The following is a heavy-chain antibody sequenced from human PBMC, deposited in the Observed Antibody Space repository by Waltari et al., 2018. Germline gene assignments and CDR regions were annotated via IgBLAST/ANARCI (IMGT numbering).Heavy chain of an antibody. CDR3: ARGLYDYVWGSYRKNGGDYFDY. Sequence: QVQLQQWGAGLLKPSETLSLTCAVYGGSFSGYYWSWIRQPPGKGLEWIGEINHSGSTNYNPSLKSRVTISVDTSKNQFSLKLSSVTAADTAVYYCARGLYDYVWGSYRKNGGDYFDYWGQGTLVTVSS. J-gene: IGHJ4*02. CDR1: GGSFSGYY. CDR2: INHSGST. V-gene: IGHV4-34*01. D-gene: IGHD3-16*02.